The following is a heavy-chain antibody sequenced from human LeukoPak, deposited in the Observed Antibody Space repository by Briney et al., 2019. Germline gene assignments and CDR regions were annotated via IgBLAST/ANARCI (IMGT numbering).Heavy chain of an antibody. D-gene: IGHD2/OR15-2a*01. Sequence: GGTLRLSCAASGFTFSSYEMNWVRQGPGKGLEWVSYISSSGTTKYYADSVKGRFTLSRDNAKKSLSLQMNSLRAEDTAIYYCARSNRDAFDMWGQATVATVSS. V-gene: IGHV3-48*03. CDR1: GFTFSSYE. J-gene: IGHJ3*02. CDR3: ARSNRDAFDM. CDR2: ISSSGTTK.